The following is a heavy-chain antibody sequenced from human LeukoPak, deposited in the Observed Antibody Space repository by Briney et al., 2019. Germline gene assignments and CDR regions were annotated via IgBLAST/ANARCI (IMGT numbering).Heavy chain of an antibody. J-gene: IGHJ4*02. CDR1: GFTFSSYA. V-gene: IGHV3-23*01. Sequence: GGSLRLSCAASGFTFSSYATSWVRQAPGKGLEWVSAISGSGGSTYYADSVKGRFTISRDNSKNTLYLQMNSLRAEDTAVYYCAKGLYSNYELGLDYWGQGTLVTVSS. D-gene: IGHD4-11*01. CDR2: ISGSGGST. CDR3: AKGLYSNYELGLDY.